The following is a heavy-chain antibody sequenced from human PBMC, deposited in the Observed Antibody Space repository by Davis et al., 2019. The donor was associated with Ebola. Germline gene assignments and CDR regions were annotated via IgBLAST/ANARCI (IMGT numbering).Heavy chain of an antibody. J-gene: IGHJ6*02. CDR2: INSDGSST. V-gene: IGHV3-74*01. D-gene: IGHD5-12*01. CDR3: ARGIRYSGYYYYGVDV. CDR1: GFTFSSYW. Sequence: HTGGSLRLSCAASGFTFSSYWMHWVRQAPGKGLVWVSRINSDGSSTSYADSVKGRFTISRDNAKNTPYLQVNSLRAEDTAVYYCARGIRYSGYYYYGVDVWGQGTTVTVSS.